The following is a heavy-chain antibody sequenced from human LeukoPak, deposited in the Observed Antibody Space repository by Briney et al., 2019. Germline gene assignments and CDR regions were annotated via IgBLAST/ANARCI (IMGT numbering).Heavy chain of an antibody. V-gene: IGHV4-34*01. D-gene: IGHD2-15*01. Sequence: PSETLSLTCAVYGGSFSGYYWSWIRQPPGKGLEWIGEINHSGSTNYNPSLKSRVTISVDTSKNQFSLKLSSVTAADTAVYYCARGVRYCSGGSCYSLLIYYYYYMDVWGKGTTVTVSS. J-gene: IGHJ6*03. CDR1: GGSFSGYY. CDR2: INHSGST. CDR3: ARGVRYCSGGSCYSLLIYYYYYMDV.